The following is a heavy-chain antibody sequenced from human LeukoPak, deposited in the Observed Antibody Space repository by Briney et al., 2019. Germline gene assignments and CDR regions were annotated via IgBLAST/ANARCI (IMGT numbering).Heavy chain of an antibody. CDR3: ASLYSSGLTNY. D-gene: IGHD6-19*01. CDR1: GFAFSSYG. V-gene: IGHV3-33*01. Sequence: GRSLRLSCAASGFAFSSYGMHWVRQAPGKGLEWVAVIWYDGSNKYYADSVKGRFTISRDNSKNTLYLQMNSLRAEDAAVYYCASLYSSGLTNYWGQGTLVTVSS. J-gene: IGHJ4*02. CDR2: IWYDGSNK.